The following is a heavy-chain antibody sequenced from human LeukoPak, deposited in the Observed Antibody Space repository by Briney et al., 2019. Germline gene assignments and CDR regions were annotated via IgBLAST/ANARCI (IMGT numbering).Heavy chain of an antibody. J-gene: IGHJ4*02. V-gene: IGHV1-69*04. CDR2: IIPIFGIA. CDR1: GGTFSSYA. CDR3: AREGLSVDTAMVVFDY. Sequence: SVKVSCRASGGTFSSYAISWVRQAPGEGLERMGRIIPIFGIANYAQKFQGRVTITADKSTSTAYMELSSLRSEDTAVYYCAREGLSVDTAMVVFDYWGQGTLVTVSS. D-gene: IGHD5-18*01.